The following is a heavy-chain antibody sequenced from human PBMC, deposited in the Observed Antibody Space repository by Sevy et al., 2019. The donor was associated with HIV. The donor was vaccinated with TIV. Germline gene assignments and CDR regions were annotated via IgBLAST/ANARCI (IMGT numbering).Heavy chain of an antibody. D-gene: IGHD2-15*01. Sequence: GGSLRLSCAASGFTFSGYWMSWVRQVPGKGLQWVANINQDGSKNEFVDSVKGRFTISRDNPKNSVYLQMNSLRAEDTAVYYCAREGAGGFDYWGPGTLVTVSS. V-gene: IGHV3-7*01. CDR3: AREGAGGFDY. CDR2: INQDGSKN. J-gene: IGHJ4*02. CDR1: GFTFSGYW.